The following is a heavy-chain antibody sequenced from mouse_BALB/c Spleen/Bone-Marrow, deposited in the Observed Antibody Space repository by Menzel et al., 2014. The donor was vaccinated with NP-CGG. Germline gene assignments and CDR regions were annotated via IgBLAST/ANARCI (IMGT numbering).Heavy chain of an antibody. V-gene: IGHV1-15*01. CDR2: IHPGSGGT. CDR3: TRGWDAMDY. J-gene: IGHJ4*01. Sequence: VHLVESGAELVRPGASVKLSCKALGYTFTDYKIHWVKQTPEHGLEWIGAIHPGSGGTAYNQKFKGKATLTVDKSSNTAHMELSSLTSEDSAVYYCTRGWDAMDYWGQGTSVTVSS. D-gene: IGHD3-3*01. CDR1: GYTFTDYK.